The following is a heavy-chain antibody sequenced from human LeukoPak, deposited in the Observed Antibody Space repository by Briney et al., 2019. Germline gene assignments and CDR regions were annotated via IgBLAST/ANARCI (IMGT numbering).Heavy chain of an antibody. V-gene: IGHV4-39*07. CDR2: IYYSGST. D-gene: IGHD3-10*01. J-gene: IGHJ4*02. Sequence: SETLSLTCTVSGGSISSSSYYWGWIRQPPGKGLEWIGSIYYSGSTYYNPSLKSRVTISVDTSKNQFSLKLSSVTAADTAVYYCARSPHMVRGVITKSPFDYWGQGTLVTVSS. CDR1: GGSISSSSYY. CDR3: ARSPHMVRGVITKSPFDY.